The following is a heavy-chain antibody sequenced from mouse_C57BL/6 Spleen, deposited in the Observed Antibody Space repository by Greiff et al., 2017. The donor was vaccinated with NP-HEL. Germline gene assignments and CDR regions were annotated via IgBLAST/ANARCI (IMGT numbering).Heavy chain of an antibody. CDR2: IYPGNSDT. CDR1: GYTFTSYW. J-gene: IGHJ3*01. V-gene: IGHV1-5*01. Sequence: VQLQQSGTVLARPGASVKMSCKTSGYTFTSYWMHWVKQRPGQSLEWIGAIYPGNSDTSYNQKFKGKAKLTAVTSASTAYMELSSLTNEDSAVYYCTRVIYDGDPAWFAYWGQGTLVTVAA. CDR3: TRVIYDGDPAWFAY. D-gene: IGHD2-3*01.